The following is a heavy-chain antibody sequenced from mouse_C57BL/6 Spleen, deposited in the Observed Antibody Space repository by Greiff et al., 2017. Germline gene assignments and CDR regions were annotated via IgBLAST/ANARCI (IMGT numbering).Heavy chain of an antibody. CDR2: IWRGGST. CDR3: AKGAGYYYAMDY. CDR1: GFSLTSYG. V-gene: IGHV2-5*01. J-gene: IGHJ4*01. Sequence: VKVEESGPGLVQPSQSLSITCTVSGFSLTSYGVHWVRQSPGKGLEWLGVIWRGGSTDYNAAFMSRLSITKDNSKSQVFFKMNSLQADDTAIYYCAKGAGYYYAMDYWGQGTSVTVSS.